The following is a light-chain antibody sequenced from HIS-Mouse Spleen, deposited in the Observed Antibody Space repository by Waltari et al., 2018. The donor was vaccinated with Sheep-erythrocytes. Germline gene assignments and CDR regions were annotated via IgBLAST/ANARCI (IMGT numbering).Light chain of an antibody. V-gene: IGLV3-1*01. J-gene: IGLJ2*01. Sequence: SYELTQPPSVSVSPGQTASITCSGATLGDKYACWYHQKPGQSPVLVIYQDSKRPSGIPERFSGSNSGNTATLTISGTQAMDEADYYCQAWDSSTVVFGGGTKLTVL. CDR3: QAWDSSTVV. CDR2: QDS. CDR1: TLGDKY.